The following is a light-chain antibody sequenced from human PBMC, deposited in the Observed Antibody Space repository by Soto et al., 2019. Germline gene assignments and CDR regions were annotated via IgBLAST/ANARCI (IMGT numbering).Light chain of an antibody. CDR2: GAF. J-gene: IGKJ4*01. CDR3: QQYGMSGT. Sequence: EIVLTQSPGTLSLSPGERATLSCRASQSVANTYLAWYQHKPGQAPRLLIWGAFNRAAGIPDRFSGSGSGTDFTLTISRLEPEDFAIYYCQQYGMSGTFGGGTKVEIK. V-gene: IGKV3-20*01. CDR1: QSVANTY.